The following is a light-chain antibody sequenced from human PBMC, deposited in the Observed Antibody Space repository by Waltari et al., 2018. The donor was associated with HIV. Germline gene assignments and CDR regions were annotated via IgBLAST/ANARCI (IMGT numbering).Light chain of an antibody. CDR2: AAS. CDR1: QTIGIY. CDR3: QQSYSTPPT. Sequence: DIQMTQSPSSLSASVGDRVTITCRASQTIGIYLNWYQQKPGKAHNLLIYAASRLQSGVPSRFRGSGSETDFTLTISSLQPEDFATYYCQQSYSTPPTFGGGTKVDIK. V-gene: IGKV1-39*01. J-gene: IGKJ4*01.